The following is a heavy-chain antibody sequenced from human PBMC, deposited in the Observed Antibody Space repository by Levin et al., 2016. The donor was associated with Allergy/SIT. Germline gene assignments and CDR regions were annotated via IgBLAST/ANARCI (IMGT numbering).Heavy chain of an antibody. D-gene: IGHD2-21*01. J-gene: IGHJ6*02. CDR1: GFTFSHYG. CDR2: IWFDGTKK. Sequence: GESLKISCTASGFTFSHYGMHWVRQSPGRGLEWVAVIWFDGTKKDYEDSVKGRFSISRDNAKNSLYLQMNSLRADDTAVYYCARDTDLAYYNGLDVWGQGTTVTVSS. CDR3: ARDTDLAYYNGLDV. V-gene: IGHV3-33*01.